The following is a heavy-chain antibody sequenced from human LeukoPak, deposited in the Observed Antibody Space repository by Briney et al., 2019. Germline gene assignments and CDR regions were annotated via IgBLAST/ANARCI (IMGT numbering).Heavy chain of an antibody. J-gene: IGHJ4*02. CDR2: VNTSGSP. Sequence: KRSETLSLTCTVWGGSLYSYYWLCIRQPAGGGREWIERVNTSGSPNNNPSINSRATMSLNTSKNHFSLGLSSVTAADTAVYYCARVTNRRYSYGFDYWGQGTLVTVSS. D-gene: IGHD5-18*01. CDR3: ARVTNRRYSYGFDY. V-gene: IGHV4-4*07. CDR1: GGSLYSYY.